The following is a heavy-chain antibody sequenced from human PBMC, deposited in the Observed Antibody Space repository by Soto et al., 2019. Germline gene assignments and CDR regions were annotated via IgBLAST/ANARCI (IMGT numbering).Heavy chain of an antibody. CDR3: ARAQEGGYGGSAAPLEF. Sequence: VQLVQSGAEVKKAGESLRISCKASGYDFTIYWIAWVRQMSGGGLEWMGNIYPDGSDAKYNPSFQGQVTFSVDNSVSTTYVQWTTLKASDTAIYYCARAQEGGYGGSAAPLEFWGQGTPVTVSS. CDR1: GYDFTIYW. D-gene: IGHD5-12*01. J-gene: IGHJ4*02. CDR2: IYPDGSDA. V-gene: IGHV5-51*01.